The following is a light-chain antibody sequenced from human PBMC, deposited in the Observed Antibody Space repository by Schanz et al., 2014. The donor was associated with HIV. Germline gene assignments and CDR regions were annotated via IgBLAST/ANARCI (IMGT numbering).Light chain of an antibody. V-gene: IGLV1-40*01. CDR3: AAWDDNLDGWV. CDR1: RSNIGAGFD. J-gene: IGLJ3*02. Sequence: QSVLTQPPSVSGAPGQRVTISCTGSRSNIGAGFDVHWYQQLPGASPKLLIYDNTKRPSGVPDRFFGSQSGTSASLAITGLQAEDEADYYCAAWDDNLDGWVFGGGTKLTVL. CDR2: DNT.